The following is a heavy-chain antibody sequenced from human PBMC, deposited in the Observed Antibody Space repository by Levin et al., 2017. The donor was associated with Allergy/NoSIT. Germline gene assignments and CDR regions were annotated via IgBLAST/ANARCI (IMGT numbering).Heavy chain of an antibody. D-gene: IGHD3-22*01. J-gene: IGHJ4*02. CDR2: MNPNSGNT. CDR1: GYTFTSYD. V-gene: IGHV1-8*01. Sequence: PEASVKVSCKASGYTFTSYDINWVRQATGQGLEWMGWMNPNSGNTGYAQKFQGRVTMTRNTSISTAYMELSSLRSEDTAVYYCARGDPNYYDSSGYFWVPFDYWGQGTLVTVSS. CDR3: ARGDPNYYDSSGYFWVPFDY.